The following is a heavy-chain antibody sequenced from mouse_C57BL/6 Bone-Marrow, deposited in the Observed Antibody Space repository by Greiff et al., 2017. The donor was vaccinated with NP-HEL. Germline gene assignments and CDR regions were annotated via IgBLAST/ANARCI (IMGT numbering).Heavy chain of an antibody. D-gene: IGHD2-14*01. CDR1: GYTFTSHW. Sequence: QVQLQQPGAELVKPGASVKLSRKASGYTFTSHWMHWVKQRPGQGPEWIGMIYSNSGSTNYNEKFKSKATLTVDKSSSTAYMQLSRPTSEDSAVYCCAREGTADYAMDYWGQGTSVTVSS. J-gene: IGHJ4*01. CDR3: AREGTADYAMDY. CDR2: IYSNSGST. V-gene: IGHV1-64*01.